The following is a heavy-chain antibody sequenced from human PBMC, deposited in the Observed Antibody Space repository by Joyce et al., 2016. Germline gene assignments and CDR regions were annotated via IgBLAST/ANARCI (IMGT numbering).Heavy chain of an antibody. CDR3: ARNKYRTGDFDF. CDR2: MTPNSGNT. D-gene: IGHD7-27*01. Sequence: QVQLVQSGAEVKKPGASVKVSCKASGYTFTNFDINWVRQAPGQGLEWLGWMTPNSGNTGYAQNFQGRVTMTRDTSISTAYMELSSLRSEDTAVYFCARNKYRTGDFDFWGQGTPVTVSS. J-gene: IGHJ4*02. CDR1: GYTFTNFD. V-gene: IGHV1-8*01.